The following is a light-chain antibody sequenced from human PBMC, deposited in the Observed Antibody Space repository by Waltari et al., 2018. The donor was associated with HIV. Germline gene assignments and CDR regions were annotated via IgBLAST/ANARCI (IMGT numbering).Light chain of an antibody. Sequence: YDLTQPPSVSVSPGQTATITCSGDKLGNTYVSLYRQRPGPSPVLVNYSDAKRPSGFPERFSDSNSESTATLTISGTQAMDEGDYYCQAWDTTTAVFGTGTRVTVL. J-gene: IGLJ1*01. V-gene: IGLV3-1*01. CDR1: KLGNTY. CDR3: QAWDTTTAV. CDR2: SDA.